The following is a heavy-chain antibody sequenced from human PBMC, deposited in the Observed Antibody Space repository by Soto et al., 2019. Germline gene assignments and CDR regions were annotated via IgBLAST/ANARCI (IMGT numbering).Heavy chain of an antibody. J-gene: IGHJ1*01. CDR2: INPSGGST. Sequence: ASVKVSCKASGYTFTSYYMHWVRQAPGQGLEWMGIINPSGGSTSYAQKFQGRVTMTRDRSTGTVYMELSSLRSEETAVYYCARVRDCSGGSCWTEDFQHWGQGTLVTVSS. CDR3: ARVRDCSGGSCWTEDFQH. D-gene: IGHD2-15*01. V-gene: IGHV1-46*03. CDR1: GYTFTSYY.